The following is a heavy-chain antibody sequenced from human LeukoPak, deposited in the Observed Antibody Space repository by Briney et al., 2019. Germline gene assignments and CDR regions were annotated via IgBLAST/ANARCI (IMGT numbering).Heavy chain of an antibody. CDR3: ARGGVGSFDI. CDR1: GFTFSSYW. D-gene: IGHD2-8*01. J-gene: IGHJ3*02. Sequence: GGSLRLSCAASGFTFSSYWMHWVRQAPGKGLVWVSRINSDGSSTSYADSVKGRLTISRDNAKNTVSLQMNSLRAEDTAIYYCARGGVGSFDIWGQGTVVTVSS. CDR2: INSDGSST. V-gene: IGHV3-74*01.